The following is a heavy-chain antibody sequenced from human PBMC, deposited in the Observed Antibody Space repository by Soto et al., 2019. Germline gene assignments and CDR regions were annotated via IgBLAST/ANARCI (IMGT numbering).Heavy chain of an antibody. CDR3: ARARKNKETPLWFGEFGY. D-gene: IGHD3-10*01. Sequence: QVQLQESGPGLVKPSQTLSLTCTVSGGSISSGDYYWSWIRQPPGKGLEWIGYIYYSGSTYYNPSLKSRVTISVDTSKNQFSLKLSSVTAADTAVYYCARARKNKETPLWFGEFGYWGQGTLVTVSS. CDR2: IYYSGST. J-gene: IGHJ4*02. CDR1: GGSISSGDYY. V-gene: IGHV4-30-4*01.